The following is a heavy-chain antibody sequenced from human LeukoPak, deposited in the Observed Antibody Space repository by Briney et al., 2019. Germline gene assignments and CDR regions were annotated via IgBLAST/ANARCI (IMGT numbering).Heavy chain of an antibody. D-gene: IGHD3-22*01. CDR3: ARVGYDSSGYYTFGD. CDR2: IYYSGST. Sequence: SETLSLTCTVSGVSISSSSYYWGWIRQPPGKGLEWIGSIYYSGSTYYNPSLKSRVTISVDTSKNQFSLKLSSVTAADTAVYYCARVGYDSSGYYTFGDWGQGTLVTVSS. J-gene: IGHJ4*02. V-gene: IGHV4-39*01. CDR1: GVSISSSSYY.